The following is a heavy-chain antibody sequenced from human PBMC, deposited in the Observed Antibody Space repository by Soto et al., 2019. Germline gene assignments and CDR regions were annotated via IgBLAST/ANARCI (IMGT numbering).Heavy chain of an antibody. CDR3: TREGLVAGADLHYFIRPTDV. Sequence: EVQLVESGGGLVQPGGSLRLSCAASGFTFSTFSMNWVRQAPGKGLEWVSYISSGRTTTYYADSVKGRFTSSRDNAKNALYLQMDSLRAEDMGVYYWTREGLVAGADLHYFIRPTDVWGQGTTVTVSS. D-gene: IGHD3-10*01. J-gene: IGHJ6*02. CDR2: ISSGRTTT. CDR1: GFTFSTFS. V-gene: IGHV3-48*01.